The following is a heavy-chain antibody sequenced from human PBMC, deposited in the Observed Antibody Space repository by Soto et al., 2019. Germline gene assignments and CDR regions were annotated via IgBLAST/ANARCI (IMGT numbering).Heavy chain of an antibody. CDR3: ARDSIVVVPAAIGFEHYYYGLDV. Sequence: SETLSLTCAVSGGSIGSSNWWSWVRQPPGKGLEWIGEIYHSGSTNYNPSLKSRVTISVDKSKNQFSLKLSSVTAADTAVYYCARDSIVVVPAAIGFEHYYYGLDVWGQGTTVTV. V-gene: IGHV4-4*02. J-gene: IGHJ6*02. CDR1: GGSIGSSNW. CDR2: IYHSGST. D-gene: IGHD2-2*01.